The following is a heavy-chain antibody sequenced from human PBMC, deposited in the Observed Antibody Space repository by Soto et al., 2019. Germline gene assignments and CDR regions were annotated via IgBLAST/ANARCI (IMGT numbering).Heavy chain of an antibody. V-gene: IGHV4-39*01. D-gene: IGHD3-3*01. CDR1: GGSISSSSYY. CDR2: IYYSGST. J-gene: IGHJ4*02. CDR3: ARSYDFWSGYPGY. Sequence: SETLSLTXTVSGGSISSSSYYWGWIRQPPGKGLEWIGSIYYSGSTYYNPSLKSRVTISVDTSKNQFSLKLSSVTAADTALYYCARSYDFWSGYPGYWGQGTLVTVSS.